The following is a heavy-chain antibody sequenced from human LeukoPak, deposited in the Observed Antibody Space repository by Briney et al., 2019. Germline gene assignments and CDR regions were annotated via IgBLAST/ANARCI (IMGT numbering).Heavy chain of an antibody. CDR3: ARVAVAGTYNWFDP. D-gene: IGHD6-19*01. V-gene: IGHV1-69*05. J-gene: IGHJ5*02. CDR1: GGTFSSYA. CDR2: IIPIFGTA. Sequence: SVKVSCKASGGTFSSYAISWVRQAPGQGLEWMGGIIPIFGTANYAQKFQGRVTITTDESTSTAYMELSSLRSEDTAVYYCARVAVAGTYNWFDPWGQGTLIIVSS.